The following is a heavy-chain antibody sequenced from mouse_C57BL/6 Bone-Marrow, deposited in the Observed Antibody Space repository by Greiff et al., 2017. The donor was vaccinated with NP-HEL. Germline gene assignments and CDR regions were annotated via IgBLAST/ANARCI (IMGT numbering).Heavy chain of an antibody. J-gene: IGHJ2*01. V-gene: IGHV1-4*01. CDR1: GYTFTSYT. CDR3: ARYCGSRVDY. CDR2: INPSSGYT. Sequence: QVQLQQPGAELARPGASVKMSCKASGYTFTSYTMHWVKQRPGQGLEWIGYINPSSGYTKYNQKFKDKATLTADKSSSTAYMPLSSLTSEASAVYYCARYCGSRVDYWDQGTTLTVSS. D-gene: IGHD1-1*01.